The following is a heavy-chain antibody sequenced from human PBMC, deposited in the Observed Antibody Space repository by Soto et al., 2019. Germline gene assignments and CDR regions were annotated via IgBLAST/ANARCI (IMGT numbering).Heavy chain of an antibody. Sequence: GSLRLSCAASGFPVSSNYMSWVRQAPGKGLEWVSVIYSGGSTYYADSVKGRFTISRDNSKNTLYLQMNSLRAEDTAVYYCARGMGYCSGGSCYSSDYWGQGTLVTVSS. CDR2: IYSGGST. CDR3: ARGMGYCSGGSCYSSDY. D-gene: IGHD2-15*01. CDR1: GFPVSSNY. V-gene: IGHV3-53*01. J-gene: IGHJ4*02.